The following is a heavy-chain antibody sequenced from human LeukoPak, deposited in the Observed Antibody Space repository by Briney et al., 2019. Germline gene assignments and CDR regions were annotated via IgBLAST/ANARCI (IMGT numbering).Heavy chain of an antibody. CDR3: AKDSLSQIAAAGLGPFDY. V-gene: IGHV3-30*18. Sequence: PGGSLRLSCAASGFTFSSYGMHWVRQAPGKGLEWVAVISYDGSNKYYADSVKGRFTISRDNSKNTLYLQMNSLRAEDTAVYYCAKDSLSQIAAAGLGPFDYWGQGTLVTVSS. D-gene: IGHD6-13*01. CDR1: GFTFSSYG. J-gene: IGHJ4*02. CDR2: ISYDGSNK.